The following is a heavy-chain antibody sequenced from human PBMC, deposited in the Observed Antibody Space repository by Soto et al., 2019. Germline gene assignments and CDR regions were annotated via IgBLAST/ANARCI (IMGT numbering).Heavy chain of an antibody. CDR3: AREIDYYYYMDV. J-gene: IGHJ6*03. Sequence: GGSLRLSCAASGFTFSSYSMNWVRQAPGKGLEWVSSISSSSSYIYYADSVKGRFTISRDNAKNSLYLQMNSLRAGDTAVYYCAREIDYYYYMDVWGEGTTVTVSS. CDR1: GFTFSSYS. CDR2: ISSSSSYI. V-gene: IGHV3-21*01.